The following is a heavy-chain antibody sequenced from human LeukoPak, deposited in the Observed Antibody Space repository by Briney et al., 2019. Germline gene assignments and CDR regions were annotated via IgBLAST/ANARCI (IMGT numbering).Heavy chain of an antibody. CDR3: ARHWNRGSRDY. Sequence: PSETLSLTCTVSGGSISSSSYYWGWIRQPPGKGLEWIGSIHYSGSTYYNPSLKSRVTISVDTSKNQFSLKLSSVTAADTAVYYCARHWNRGSRDYWGQGTLVTVST. V-gene: IGHV4-39*01. D-gene: IGHD1-26*01. J-gene: IGHJ4*02. CDR1: GGSISSSSYY. CDR2: IHYSGST.